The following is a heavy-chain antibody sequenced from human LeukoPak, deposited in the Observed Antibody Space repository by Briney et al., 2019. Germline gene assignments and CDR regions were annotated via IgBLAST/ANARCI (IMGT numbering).Heavy chain of an antibody. J-gene: IGHJ4*02. V-gene: IGHV1-18*01. CDR2: ISGNNGNT. CDR1: GYTFTTHG. Sequence: EASVKVSCKASGYTFTTHGISWVRQAPGQGPEWMGWISGNNGNTQYAQKFQGRVTMTTETSTSIAYMELKSLRSDDTAVYYCARLYDFWSGYYPHFDYWGQGTLVTVSS. CDR3: ARLYDFWSGYYPHFDY. D-gene: IGHD3-3*01.